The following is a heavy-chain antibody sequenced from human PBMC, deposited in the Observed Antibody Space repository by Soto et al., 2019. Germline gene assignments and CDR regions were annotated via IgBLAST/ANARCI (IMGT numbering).Heavy chain of an antibody. J-gene: IGHJ6*03. CDR3: AYARNPHLTGSYYYYYYMDV. CDR2: ISYDGSNK. CDR1: GFTFSSYA. Sequence: GGSLRLSCAASGFTFSSYAMHWVRQAPGKGLEWVAVISYDGSNKYYADSVKGRFTISRDNSKNTLYLQMNSLRAEDTAVYYCAYARNPHLTGSYYYYYYMDVWGKGTTVTVSS. V-gene: IGHV3-30-3*01. D-gene: IGHD3-9*01.